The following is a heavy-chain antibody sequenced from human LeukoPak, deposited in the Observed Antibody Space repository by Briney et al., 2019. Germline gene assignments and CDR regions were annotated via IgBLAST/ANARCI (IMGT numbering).Heavy chain of an antibody. J-gene: IGHJ5*02. CDR2: IYDSGST. Sequence: SETLSLTCAVYGGSFSGYYWSWIRQPPGKGLEWIGSIYDSGSTYYNPSLKSRVTISVDTSKNQFSLKLNSVTAADTAVYYCARHYGPWGQGTLVTVST. CDR3: ARHYGP. D-gene: IGHD3-16*01. CDR1: GGSFSGYY. V-gene: IGHV4-34*01.